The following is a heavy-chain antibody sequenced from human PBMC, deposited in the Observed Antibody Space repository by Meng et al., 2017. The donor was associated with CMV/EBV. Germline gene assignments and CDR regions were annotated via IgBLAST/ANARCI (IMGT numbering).Heavy chain of an antibody. V-gene: IGHV4-34*01. CDR3: AREGDLEWLLKGSHTWFDP. Sequence: LQCWSSGLLTHRGVCPLPVAVCWGYVSGYHRGRIGQPPGMGLEWMWEINHSGSTNYNPSLRSRVTISVDTSKNQFSLKLSSVTAADTAVYYCAREGDLEWLLKGSHTWFDPWGQGTLVTVSS. D-gene: IGHD3-3*01. CDR2: INHSGST. CDR1: WGYVSGYH. J-gene: IGHJ5*02.